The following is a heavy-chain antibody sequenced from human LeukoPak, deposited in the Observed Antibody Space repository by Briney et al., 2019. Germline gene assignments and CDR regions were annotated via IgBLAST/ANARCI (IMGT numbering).Heavy chain of an antibody. CDR2: ISAYNGNT. V-gene: IGHV1-18*01. CDR1: GYTFTSYG. CDR3: AREESSGWCDYFDY. Sequence: ASVKVSCKASGYTFTSYGISWVRQAPGQGLEWMGWISAYNGNTNYAQKLQGRVTMTTATSTSTAYMELRSLRSDDTAVYYCAREESSGWCDYFDYWGQGTLVTVSS. D-gene: IGHD6-19*01. J-gene: IGHJ4*02.